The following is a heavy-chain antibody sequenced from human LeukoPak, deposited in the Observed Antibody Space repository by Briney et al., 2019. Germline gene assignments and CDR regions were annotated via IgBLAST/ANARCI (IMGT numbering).Heavy chain of an antibody. CDR2: INSNSGGT. J-gene: IGHJ4*02. D-gene: IGHD3-10*01. CDR3: ARGGRFTMVRGIYY. CDR1: GYTSTGYY. V-gene: IGHV1-2*02. Sequence: ASVKVSCKASGYTSTGYYMHWVRQAPGQGLEWMGWINSNSGGTNYAQKFQGRVTMTRDTSISTAYMELSRLRSDDTAVYYCARGGRFTMVRGIYYWGQGTLVTVSS.